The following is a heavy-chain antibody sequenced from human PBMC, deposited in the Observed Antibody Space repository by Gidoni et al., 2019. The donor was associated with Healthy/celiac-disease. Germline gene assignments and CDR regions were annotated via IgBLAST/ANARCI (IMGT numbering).Heavy chain of an antibody. V-gene: IGHV4-34*01. CDR1: GGSFSGYY. J-gene: IGHJ1*01. D-gene: IGHD3-22*01. Sequence: QVQLQQWGAGLLKPSETLSLTCAVYGGSFSGYYWSWIRPPPGKGLDWIGESNHSGSTNYNPHLKSRVTISVDTSKYKFSLKMSSVTAADTAVYYCASRANQYTETYYYDRSGYGDGGYFQHWGQGTLVTVSS. CDR3: ASRANQYTETYYYDRSGYGDGGYFQH. CDR2: SNHSGST.